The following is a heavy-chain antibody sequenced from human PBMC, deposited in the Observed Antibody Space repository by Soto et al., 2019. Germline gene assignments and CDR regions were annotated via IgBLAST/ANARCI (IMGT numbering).Heavy chain of an antibody. V-gene: IGHV1-69*06. D-gene: IGHD3-10*01. CDR3: AREHSRGPIYYGMDV. J-gene: IGHJ6*02. CDR1: GGTFSSYA. Sequence: GASVKVSCKASGGTFSSYAISWVRQAPGQGLEWMGGIIPIFGTANYAQKFQGRVTITADKSTSTAYMELSSLRSEDTAVYYCAREHSRGPIYYGMDVWGQGTTVTVSS. CDR2: IIPIFGTA.